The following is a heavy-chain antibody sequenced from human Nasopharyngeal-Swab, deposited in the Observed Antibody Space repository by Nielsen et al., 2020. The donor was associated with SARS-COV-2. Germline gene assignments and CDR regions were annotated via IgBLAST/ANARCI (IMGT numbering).Heavy chain of an antibody. CDR1: GYTFTSYY. D-gene: IGHD3-10*01. Sequence: ASVKVSCKATGYTFTSYYMHWVRQSPGQGLEWMGIINPSGGSTSYAQKFQVRVTMTRDTSTNTVYMELSSLRSEDTALYYCARDRRGYGMDVWGQGTTVTVSS. V-gene: IGHV1-46*01. CDR3: ARDRRGYGMDV. CDR2: INPSGGST. J-gene: IGHJ6*02.